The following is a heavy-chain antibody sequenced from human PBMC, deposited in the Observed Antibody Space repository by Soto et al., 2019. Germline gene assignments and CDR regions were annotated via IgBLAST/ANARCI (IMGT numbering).Heavy chain of an antibody. V-gene: IGHV4-34*01. CDR2: INHSGST. J-gene: IGHJ6*02. CDR1: GGSFSGYY. Sequence: SETLSLTCAVYGGSFSGYYWSWIRQPPGKGLEWIGEINHSGSTNYNPSLKSRVTISVDTSKNQFSLKLSSVTAADTAVYYCARYKRITMVRARYGMDVWGQGTTVTVSS. D-gene: IGHD3-10*01. CDR3: ARYKRITMVRARYGMDV.